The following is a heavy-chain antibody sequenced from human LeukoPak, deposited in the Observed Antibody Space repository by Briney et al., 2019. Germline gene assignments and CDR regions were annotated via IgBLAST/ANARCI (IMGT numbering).Heavy chain of an antibody. CDR2: INSGNGNT. CDR3: ARGGYCSSTSCLNFDY. CDR1: GYTFTTYA. Sequence: ASVKVSCKASGYTFTTYAMHWVRQAPGQRLEWTGWINSGNGNTKYSQKFQGRVTITRDTSASTAYMELSSLRSEDTAVYYCARGGYCSSTSCLNFDYWGQGTLVTVSS. D-gene: IGHD2-2*01. V-gene: IGHV1-3*01. J-gene: IGHJ4*02.